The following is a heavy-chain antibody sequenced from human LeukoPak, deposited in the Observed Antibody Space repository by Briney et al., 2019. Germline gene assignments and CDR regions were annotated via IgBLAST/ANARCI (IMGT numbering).Heavy chain of an antibody. CDR3: ARPYSSSWYYFDC. D-gene: IGHD6-13*01. J-gene: IGHJ4*02. CDR2: ISGSGGST. Sequence: PGGSLRLSCAASGFTFSNYAMSWVRQAPGKGLEWVSAISGSGGSTYYADSVKGRFTISRDNAKNTLYLQMNSLRAEDTAVYYCARPYSSSWYYFDCWGQGTLVTVSS. V-gene: IGHV3-23*01. CDR1: GFTFSNYA.